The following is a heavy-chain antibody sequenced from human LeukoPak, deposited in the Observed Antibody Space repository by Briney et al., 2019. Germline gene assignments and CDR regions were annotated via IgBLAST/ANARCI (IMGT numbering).Heavy chain of an antibody. Sequence: SETLSLTCSVSGGSISSYYWSWIRQPPGKGLEWLGYIYKSGITNYNPSLMSRVTISVDTSKNQFSLKLSSVTAADTAVYYCARSLQFGDHTFDIWGQGTMVTVSS. CDR1: GGSISSYY. CDR2: IYKSGIT. V-gene: IGHV4-59*01. CDR3: ARSLQFGDHTFDI. J-gene: IGHJ3*02. D-gene: IGHD3-10*01.